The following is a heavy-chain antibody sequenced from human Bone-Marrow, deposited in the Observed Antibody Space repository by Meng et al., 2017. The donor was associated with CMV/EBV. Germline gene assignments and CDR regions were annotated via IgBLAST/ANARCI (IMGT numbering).Heavy chain of an antibody. CDR1: GYTFTDYY. CDR3: ARTGNWNYVNWFDP. Sequence: ASVKVSCKASGYTFTDYYIHWMRQAPGQGFEWMGWINPDTGGTKYAQNFQGRVTMTRATSTATAYMELTRLRSDDTAVYYCARTGNWNYVNWFDPWGQGTLVTVSS. V-gene: IGHV1-2*02. CDR2: INPDTGGT. D-gene: IGHD1-20*01. J-gene: IGHJ5*02.